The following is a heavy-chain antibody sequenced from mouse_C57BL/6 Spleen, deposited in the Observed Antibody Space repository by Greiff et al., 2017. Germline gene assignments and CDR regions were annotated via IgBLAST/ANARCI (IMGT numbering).Heavy chain of an antibody. J-gene: IGHJ2*01. Sequence: QVQLQQPGAELVRPGTSVKLSCKASGYTFTSYWMHWVKQRPGQGLEWIGVIDPSDSYTNYNQKFKGKATLTVDTSSSTAYMQLSSLTSEDSAVYYGARRDRSGPLDYWGQGTTLTVSS. CDR1: GYTFTSYW. CDR2: IDPSDSYT. V-gene: IGHV1-59*01. D-gene: IGHD3-2*02. CDR3: ARRDRSGPLDY.